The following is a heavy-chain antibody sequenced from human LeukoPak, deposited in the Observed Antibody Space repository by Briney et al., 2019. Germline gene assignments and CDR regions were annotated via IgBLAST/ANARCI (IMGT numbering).Heavy chain of an antibody. CDR1: GGTFSSYA. CDR2: IIPILGIA. V-gene: IGHV1-69*04. CDR3: ARPLRGYSYGYYYYYYGMDV. J-gene: IGHJ6*02. D-gene: IGHD5-18*01. Sequence: GSSVKVSCKASGGTFSSYAISWVRQAPGQGLEWMGRIIPILGIANYAQKFQGRVTITADKSTRTAYMELSSLRSEDTAVYYCARPLRGYSYGYYYYYYGMDVWGQGTTVTVSS.